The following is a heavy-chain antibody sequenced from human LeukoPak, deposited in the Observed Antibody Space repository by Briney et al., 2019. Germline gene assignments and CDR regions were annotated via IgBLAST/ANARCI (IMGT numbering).Heavy chain of an antibody. CDR2: ISSSSSYI. Sequence: GGSLRLSCAASGFTFSSYSMNWVRQAPGKGLEWVSSISSSSSYIYYADSVKGRFTISRDNAKNSLYLQMNSLRAEDTAVYYCARDQSLRLDPAFDIWGQGTMVTVSS. V-gene: IGHV3-21*01. CDR3: ARDQSLRLDPAFDI. CDR1: GFTFSSYS. D-gene: IGHD5/OR15-5a*01. J-gene: IGHJ3*02.